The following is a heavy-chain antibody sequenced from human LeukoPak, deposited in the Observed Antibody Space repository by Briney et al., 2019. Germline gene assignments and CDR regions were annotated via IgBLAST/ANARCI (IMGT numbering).Heavy chain of an antibody. Sequence: QPGRSLRLSCAASGFTFSSYGMYWVRQAPGKGLEWVAVISYDGSNKYYADSVKGRFTISRDNSKNTLYLQMNSLRAEDTAVYYCAKGRGIYSGYDLIDYWGQGTLVTVSS. CDR2: ISYDGSNK. D-gene: IGHD5-12*01. CDR3: AKGRGIYSGYDLIDY. CDR1: GFTFSSYG. J-gene: IGHJ4*02. V-gene: IGHV3-30*18.